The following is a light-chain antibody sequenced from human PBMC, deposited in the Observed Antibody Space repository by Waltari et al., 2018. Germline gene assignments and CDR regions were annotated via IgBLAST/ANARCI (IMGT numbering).Light chain of an antibody. CDR2: YVR. J-gene: IGLJ1*01. CDR3: HVWHPHVDPGV. CDR1: NIGTYS. V-gene: IGLV3-21*04. Sequence: SYVVTQPPSVSVAPGETATITCGGDNIGTYSVPWYQQKAGQAPVLVIFYVRDRPSGIPDRFSGSNSGNTATLTISRVEAGDEARYYCHVWHPHVDPGVFGTGTEVTVL.